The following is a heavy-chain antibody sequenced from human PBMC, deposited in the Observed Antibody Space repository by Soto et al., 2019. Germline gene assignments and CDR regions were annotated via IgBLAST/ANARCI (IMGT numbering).Heavy chain of an antibody. CDR2: IYYSGST. CDR1: GGSISSGDYY. V-gene: IGHV4-30-4*01. Sequence: SETLSLTCTVSGGSISSGDYYWSWIRQPPGKGLEWIGYIYYSGSTYYNPSLKSRVTISVDTSKNQFSLKLSSVTAADTAVYYCARDHTTAAGNWLDPWGQGTLVTVSS. D-gene: IGHD6-13*01. CDR3: ARDHTTAAGNWLDP. J-gene: IGHJ5*02.